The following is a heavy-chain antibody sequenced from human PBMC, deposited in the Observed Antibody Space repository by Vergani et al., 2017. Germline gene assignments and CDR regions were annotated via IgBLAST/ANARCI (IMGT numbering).Heavy chain of an antibody. Sequence: EVQLVESGGGLVKPGGSLRLSCEASGFTFDDYAMHWVRQAPGKGLEWVSRISWNSDSIGYGNSVKGRFTISRNNAKKSLYLQMNSLRPEDTALYYCAKAGLGGSGCAYFDYWGQGTLVTVSS. V-gene: IGHV3-9*01. J-gene: IGHJ4*02. CDR1: GFTFDDYA. CDR3: AKAGLGGSGCAYFDY. D-gene: IGHD6-19*01. CDR2: ISWNSDSI.